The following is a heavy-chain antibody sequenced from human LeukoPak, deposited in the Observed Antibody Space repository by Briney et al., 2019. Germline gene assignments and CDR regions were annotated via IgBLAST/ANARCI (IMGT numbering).Heavy chain of an antibody. J-gene: IGHJ4*02. CDR2: IKSKTDGGTT. CDR1: GFTFSNAW. CDR3: TTDGKTYYDFWSGYYTGYFDY. Sequence: GGSMRLSCAASGFTFSNAWMSWVRQAPGKGLEWVGRIKSKTDGGTTDYAAPVKGRFTISRDDSKNTLYLQMNSLKTEDTAVYYCTTDGKTYYDFWSGYYTGYFDYWGQGTLVTVSS. V-gene: IGHV3-15*01. D-gene: IGHD3-3*01.